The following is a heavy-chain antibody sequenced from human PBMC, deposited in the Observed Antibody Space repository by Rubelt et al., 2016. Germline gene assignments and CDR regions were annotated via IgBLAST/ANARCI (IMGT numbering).Heavy chain of an antibody. V-gene: IGHV1-24*01. CDR2: FDPEDGET. Sequence: WVRQAPGKGLEWMGGFDPEDGETIYAQKFQGRVTMTEDTSTDTAYMELSSLRSEDTAVYYCATDKFNLELRSGYYYGMDVWGQGTTVTVSS. D-gene: IGHD1-7*01. J-gene: IGHJ6*02. CDR3: ATDKFNLELRSGYYYGMDV.